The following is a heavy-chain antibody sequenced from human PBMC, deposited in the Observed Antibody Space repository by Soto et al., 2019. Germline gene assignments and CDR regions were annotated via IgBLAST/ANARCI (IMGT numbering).Heavy chain of an antibody. D-gene: IGHD6-13*01. CDR3: ARDSSSWYFFDY. CDR1: GGTLSSFA. J-gene: IGHJ4*02. V-gene: IGHV1-69*01. Sequence: QVQLVQSGAEVKKPGSSVKDSCKASGGTLSSFAISWVRQAPGQGLEWIGGIIPLWGSTSYAQKFQGRVTITAEESTNTAYMELNGLRSEDTAVYYCARDSSSWYFFDYWGQGTLVTVSS. CDR2: IIPLWGST.